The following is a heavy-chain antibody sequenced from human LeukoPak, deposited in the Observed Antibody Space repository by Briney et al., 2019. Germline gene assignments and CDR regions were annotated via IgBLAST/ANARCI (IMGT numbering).Heavy chain of an antibody. J-gene: IGHJ4*02. CDR2: INPNSGGT. D-gene: IGHD2-2*01. V-gene: IGHV1-2*02. CDR3: ARGIVVVPAARDFDY. Sequence: ASVKVSCKASGYTFTGYYMHWVRQAPGQGLEWMGWINPNSGGTNYAQKFQGRVTMTRDTSISTGYMELSRLRSDDTAVYYCARGIVVVPAARDFDYWGQGTLVTVSS. CDR1: GYTFTGYY.